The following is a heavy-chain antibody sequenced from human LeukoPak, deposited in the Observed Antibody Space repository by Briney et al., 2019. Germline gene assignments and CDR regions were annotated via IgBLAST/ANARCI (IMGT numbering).Heavy chain of an antibody. CDR1: VYTFTSYA. CDR2: INAGNGNT. Sequence: ASVKDSCKASVYTFTSYALHGVRQAGCQRLEGMGGINAGNGNTKYSQKFQGRVTITRDTSASTAYMELSILSSEDTAVYYCARDRRRVAAAGMFIGYWGQGTVVSVSS. V-gene: IGHV1-3*01. J-gene: IGHJ4*02. D-gene: IGHD6-13*01. CDR3: ARDRRRVAAAGMFIGY.